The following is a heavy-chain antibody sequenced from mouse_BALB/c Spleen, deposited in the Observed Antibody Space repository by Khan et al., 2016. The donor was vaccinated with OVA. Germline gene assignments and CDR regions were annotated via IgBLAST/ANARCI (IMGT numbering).Heavy chain of an antibody. CDR1: GFTFSDYG. Sequence: EVELVESGGGLVQPGGSRKLSCAASGFTFSDYGMAWVRQAPGKGPEWVAFISDLAYTIYYDDTVTGRFTISSEHAKNTLYLEMSRLRSEDTAIYHWARGGGPAPFAYWGQGPLVTISA. CDR3: ARGGGPAPFAY. J-gene: IGHJ3*01. CDR2: ISDLAYTI. V-gene: IGHV5-15*02.